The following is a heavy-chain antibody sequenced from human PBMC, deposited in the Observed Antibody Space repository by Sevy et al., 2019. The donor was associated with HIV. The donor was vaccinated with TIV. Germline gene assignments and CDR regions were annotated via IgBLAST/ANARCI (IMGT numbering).Heavy chain of an antibody. J-gene: IGHJ6*02. CDR2: INPSGGST. V-gene: IGHV1-46*01. Sequence: ASVKVSCKASGYTFTSYYMHWVRQAPGQGLEWMGIINPSGGSTSYAQKFQGRVTMTRDTSTSTVYMELSSLRSEDTAVYYWARGDITMFRGVIIKGDYYYYGMDVWGQGTTVTVSS. CDR1: GYTFTSYY. CDR3: ARGDITMFRGVIIKGDYYYYGMDV. D-gene: IGHD3-10*01.